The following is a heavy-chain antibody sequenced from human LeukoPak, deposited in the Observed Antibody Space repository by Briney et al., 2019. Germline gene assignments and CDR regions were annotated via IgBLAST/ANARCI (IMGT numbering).Heavy chain of an antibody. Sequence: GGSLRLSCAASGFTFSSYWMHWVRHAPGKGLVWVSRINSDGSSTSYADSVKGRFTISRDNAKNTLYLQMNSLRAEDTAVYYCARAGSGYYLTDYWGQGTLVTVSS. CDR3: ARAGSGYYLTDY. V-gene: IGHV3-74*01. CDR1: GFTFSSYW. J-gene: IGHJ4*02. D-gene: IGHD3-22*01. CDR2: INSDGSST.